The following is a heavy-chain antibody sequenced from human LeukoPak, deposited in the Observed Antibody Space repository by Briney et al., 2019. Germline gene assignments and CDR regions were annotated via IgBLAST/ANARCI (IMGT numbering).Heavy chain of an antibody. CDR1: GFTFSSYG. V-gene: IGHV3-30*18. CDR2: ISYDGSNK. Sequence: GGSLRLSCAASGFTFSSYGMHWVRQAPGKGLEWVAVISYDGSNKYYADSVKGRFTISRDNSKNTLYLQMNSLRAEDTAVYYCAKNSAHTIFGVVIQNWFDPWGQGTLVTVSS. J-gene: IGHJ5*02. CDR3: AKNSAHTIFGVVIQNWFDP. D-gene: IGHD3-3*01.